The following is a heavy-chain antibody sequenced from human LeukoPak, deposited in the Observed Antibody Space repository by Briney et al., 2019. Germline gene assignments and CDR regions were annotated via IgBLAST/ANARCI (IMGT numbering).Heavy chain of an antibody. J-gene: IGHJ4*02. CDR2: ISWNSGSI. CDR3: AKDNSAGGYDSWSGYYSYFDY. CDR1: GFTFDDYA. V-gene: IGHV3-9*03. D-gene: IGHD3-3*01. Sequence: GGSLRLSCAASGFTFDDYAMHWVRQAPGKGLEWVSGISWNSGSIGYADSVKGRFTISRDNAKNSLYLQMNSLRAEDMALYYCAKDNSAGGYDSWSGYYSYFDYWGQGTLVTVSS.